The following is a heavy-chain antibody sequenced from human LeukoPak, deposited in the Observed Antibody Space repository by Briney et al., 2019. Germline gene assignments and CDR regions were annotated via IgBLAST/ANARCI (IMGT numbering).Heavy chain of an antibody. CDR2: IKHKADGGTT. J-gene: IGHJ4*02. CDR3: TTFSYDFWSGSEGGYFDH. Sequence: PGGSLRLSCVASGFTFNNAWMSWVRQAPGKGLEWVGSIKHKADGGTTDYGAPVKGRFTISRDDSKNTLYLQMNNLKNEDTAVYYCTTFSYDFWSGSEGGYFDHWGQGTLVAVSS. D-gene: IGHD3-3*01. CDR1: GFTFNNAW. V-gene: IGHV3-15*01.